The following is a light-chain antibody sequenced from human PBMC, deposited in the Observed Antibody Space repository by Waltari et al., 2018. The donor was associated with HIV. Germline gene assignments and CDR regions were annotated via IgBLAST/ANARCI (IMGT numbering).Light chain of an antibody. CDR3: AAWDDSLSGRV. V-gene: IGLV1-47*01. CDR2: RNN. CDR1: SSNIGSNY. Sequence: QSVLTQPPSASGTPGQRVTVSCSGSSSNIGSNYVYWYQQHPGTAPKLLISRNNQRPSGVPDRFSGSKSGTSASLAISGLRSEDEADYYCAAWDDSLSGRVFGGGTKLTVL. J-gene: IGLJ3*02.